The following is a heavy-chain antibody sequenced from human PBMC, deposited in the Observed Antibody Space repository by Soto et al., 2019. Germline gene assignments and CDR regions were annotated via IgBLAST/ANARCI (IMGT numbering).Heavy chain of an antibody. J-gene: IGHJ5*02. CDR1: GGTFSSYT. Sequence: QVQLVQSGAEVKKPGSSVKVSCKASGGTFSSYTISWVRQAPGQGLEWMGRIIPILGIANYAQKFQGRVTITADKSTSTAYMELSSLRSEDTAVYYCARGAVSGGYEDWFDPWGQGTLVTVSS. D-gene: IGHD1-26*01. CDR3: ARGAVSGGYEDWFDP. V-gene: IGHV1-69*02. CDR2: IIPILGIA.